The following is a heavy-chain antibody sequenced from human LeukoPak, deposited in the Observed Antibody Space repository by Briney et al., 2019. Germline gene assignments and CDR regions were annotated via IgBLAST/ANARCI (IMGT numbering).Heavy chain of an antibody. CDR1: GFTLSSYG. Sequence: GGSLRLSCAASGFTLSSYGMHWVRQAPGKGLEWVSAIGGSGGSTYYADSVKGRFTISRDNSKNTLYLQMNSLRAEDTAVYYCAKDTASSWWYFDLWGRGTLVTVSS. CDR3: AKDTASSWWYFDL. D-gene: IGHD5-18*01. CDR2: IGGSGGST. V-gene: IGHV3-23*01. J-gene: IGHJ2*01.